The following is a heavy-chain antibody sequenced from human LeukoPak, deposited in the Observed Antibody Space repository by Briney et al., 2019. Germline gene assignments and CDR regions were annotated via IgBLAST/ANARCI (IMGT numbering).Heavy chain of an antibody. Sequence: SETLSLTCTVSGGSISSYYWSWIGQPPGKGRGWIGYIYYSGSTNYNPSLKSRVTISVDTSKNQSSLKLSSVTAADTAVYYCARDLMAAAGSDYWGQGTLVTVSS. CDR1: GGSISSYY. J-gene: IGHJ4*02. CDR2: IYYSGST. V-gene: IGHV4-59*01. CDR3: ARDLMAAAGSDY. D-gene: IGHD6-13*01.